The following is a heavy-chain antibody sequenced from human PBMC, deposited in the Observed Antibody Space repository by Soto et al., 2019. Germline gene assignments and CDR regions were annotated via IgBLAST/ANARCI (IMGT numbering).Heavy chain of an antibody. CDR2: IYYSGST. CDR1: GGSISSYY. Sequence: PSETLSLTCTVSGGSISSYYWSWIRQPPGKGLEWIGYIYYSGSTNYNPSLKSRVTISVDTSKNQFSLKLSSMSAADTAVYYCARVQYNSGWRFDYWGQGTLVTVSS. D-gene: IGHD6-19*01. V-gene: IGHV4-59*01. J-gene: IGHJ4*02. CDR3: ARVQYNSGWRFDY.